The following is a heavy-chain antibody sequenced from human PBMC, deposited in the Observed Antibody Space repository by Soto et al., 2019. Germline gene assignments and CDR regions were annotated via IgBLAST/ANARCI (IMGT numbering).Heavy chain of an antibody. CDR1: GYTFTGYY. CDR3: ARGVGMITFGAPSLRYGMDV. J-gene: IGHJ6*02. CDR2: INPNSGGT. D-gene: IGHD3-16*01. Sequence: QVQLVQSGAEVKKPGASVKVSCKASGYTFTGYYMHWVRQAPGQGLEWMGWINPNSGGTNYAQKFQGWVTMTRDTSIITAYMELSRLRSDDTAVYYCARGVGMITFGAPSLRYGMDVWGQGTTVTVSS. V-gene: IGHV1-2*04.